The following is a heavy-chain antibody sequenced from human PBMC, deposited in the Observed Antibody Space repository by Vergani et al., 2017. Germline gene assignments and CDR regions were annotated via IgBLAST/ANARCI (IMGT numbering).Heavy chain of an antibody. CDR3: AREGVPAALAY. V-gene: IGHV3-15*01. CDR2: IKSKTDGGTT. CDR1: GFTFSNAW. J-gene: IGHJ4*02. Sequence: EVQLVESGGGLVKPGGSLRLSCAASGFTFSNAWMSWVRQAPGKGLEWVGRIKSKTDGGTTDYAAPVKGRFTISRDDSKNTLYLQMNSLRAEDTAVYYCAREGVPAALAYWGQGTLVTVSS. D-gene: IGHD2-2*01.